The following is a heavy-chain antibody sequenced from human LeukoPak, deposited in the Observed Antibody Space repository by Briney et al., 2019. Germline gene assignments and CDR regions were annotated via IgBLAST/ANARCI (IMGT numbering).Heavy chain of an antibody. D-gene: IGHD3-22*01. Sequence: PGGSLRLSCAASGFTFSSYAMSWVRQAPGKGLEWVSAISGSGGSTYYADSVKGRFTTSRDNSKNTLYLQMNSLRAEDTAVYYCAKENCYDSSGYPLPFDYWGQGTLVTVSS. V-gene: IGHV3-23*01. J-gene: IGHJ4*02. CDR3: AKENCYDSSGYPLPFDY. CDR2: ISGSGGST. CDR1: GFTFSSYA.